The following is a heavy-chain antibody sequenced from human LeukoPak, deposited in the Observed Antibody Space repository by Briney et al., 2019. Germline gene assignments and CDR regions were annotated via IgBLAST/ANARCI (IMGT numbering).Heavy chain of an antibody. Sequence: PGGSLRLSCAASGFTFSSYWMHWVRQAPGKGLVWVSRINSDGSSTSYADSVKGRFTISRDNNNNSLSLQMNSLTTEDTAFYYCAREQFSHTSNYFDNWGQGLLVTVSS. J-gene: IGHJ4*02. CDR3: AREQFSHTSNYFDN. CDR1: GFTFSSYW. D-gene: IGHD5-24*01. CDR2: INSDGSST. V-gene: IGHV3-74*01.